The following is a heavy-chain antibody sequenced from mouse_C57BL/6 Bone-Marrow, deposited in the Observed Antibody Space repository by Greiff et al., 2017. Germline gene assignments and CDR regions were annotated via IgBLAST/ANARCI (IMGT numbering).Heavy chain of an antibody. V-gene: IGHV14-4*01. D-gene: IGHD3-1*01. CDR3: TPTGYYFDY. CDR1: GYNITNYY. CDR2: IDPENGDT. Sequence: VQLQQSGAELVRPGASVKLSCTASGYNITNYYMHWVKQRPGQGLEWIGRIDPENGDTEYASKFKGKATLTADKSSNTAYMELSSLTSEDSAVYCCTPTGYYFDYWGQGTTLTVSS. J-gene: IGHJ2*01.